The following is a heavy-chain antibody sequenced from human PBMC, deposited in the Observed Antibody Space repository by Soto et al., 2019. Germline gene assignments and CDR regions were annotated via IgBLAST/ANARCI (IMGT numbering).Heavy chain of an antibody. CDR2: LIPIFGTA. V-gene: IGHV1-69*01. Sequence: QVQLVQSGAEVKKPGSSVKVSCKASGGTFSSSAISWVLQAPGQGLEWMGGLIPIFGTANYAQKFQGRVTITADESTSTAYMELSSLRSEDTAVYYCASLPYCGGDCYPYLFDYWGQGTLVTVSS. D-gene: IGHD2-21*02. CDR3: ASLPYCGGDCYPYLFDY. J-gene: IGHJ4*02. CDR1: GGTFSSSA.